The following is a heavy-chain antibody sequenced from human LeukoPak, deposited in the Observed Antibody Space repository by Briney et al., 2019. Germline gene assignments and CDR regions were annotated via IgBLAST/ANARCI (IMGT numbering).Heavy chain of an antibody. CDR2: IYTSGST. CDR1: GGSLSSGCYY. V-gene: IGHV4-61*02. D-gene: IGHD2-2*01. CDR3: AREYQGIDY. Sequence: SETLSLTCTVSGGSLSSGCYYGSWIRQPPGRGLEWIGRIYTSGSTSYNPSLQRRVTISVDTSKNQFSLKLTSVTAADTAVYYCAREYQGIDYWGQGTLVTVSS. J-gene: IGHJ4*02.